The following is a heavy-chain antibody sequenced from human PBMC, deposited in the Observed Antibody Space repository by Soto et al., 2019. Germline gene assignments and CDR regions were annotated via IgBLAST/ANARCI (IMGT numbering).Heavy chain of an antibody. D-gene: IGHD3-22*01. V-gene: IGHV1-3*05. CDR2: INAGNGNT. CDR1: GYTFTSYA. Sequence: QVQLVQSGAEEKKPGASVKVSCKASGYTFTSYAMHWVRQAPGQRLEWMGWINAGNGNTKYSQKFQGRVTITRDTSASTAYMELSSLRSEDTAAYYCARVIGYYSFIDYWGQGTLVTVSS. CDR3: ARVIGYYSFIDY. J-gene: IGHJ4*02.